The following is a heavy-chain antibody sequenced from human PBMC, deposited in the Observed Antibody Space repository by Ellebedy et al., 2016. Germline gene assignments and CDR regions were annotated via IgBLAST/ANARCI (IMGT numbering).Heavy chain of an antibody. J-gene: IGHJ4*02. CDR1: EFTFSSST. V-gene: IGHV3-48*01. Sequence: GESLKISXTASEFTFSSSTMNWVRQAPGRGLEWISYISTNGATIYYADSVKGRFTISRDNSKNSLFLQMNSLRAEDTALYYCVRDWTYYYDSSGYYYLDYWGQGTLVTVSS. CDR2: ISTNGATI. CDR3: VRDWTYYYDSSGYYYLDY. D-gene: IGHD3-22*01.